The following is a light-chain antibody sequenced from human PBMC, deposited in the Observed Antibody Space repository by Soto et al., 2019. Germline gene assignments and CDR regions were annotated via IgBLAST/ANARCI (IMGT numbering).Light chain of an antibody. CDR3: HQRSNRAPDT. V-gene: IGKV3-11*01. CDR2: GAS. Sequence: EIVLTQSPGTLSLSPGERATLSCRASQSVSNNYLAWYQQKPGQAPRLLIYGASTRATGVPARFSGSGSGTDFTLTISSLEPEDFAVYYCHQRSNRAPDTFGQGTRLEIK. CDR1: QSVSNNY. J-gene: IGKJ5*01.